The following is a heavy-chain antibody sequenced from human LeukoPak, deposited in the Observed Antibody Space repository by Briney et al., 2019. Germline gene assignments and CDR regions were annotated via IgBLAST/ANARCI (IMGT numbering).Heavy chain of an antibody. CDR2: IYTSGST. J-gene: IGHJ3*02. V-gene: IGHV4-4*07. Sequence: PSETLSLTCTVSGGSISSYYWSWIRQPAGKGLEWIGRIYTSGSTNYNPSLKSRVTMSVDTSKNQFSLKLSSVTAADTAVYYCARDNGFMARGVMEAFDIWGQGTMVTVSS. CDR1: GGSISSYY. CDR3: ARDNGFMARGVMEAFDI. D-gene: IGHD3-10*01.